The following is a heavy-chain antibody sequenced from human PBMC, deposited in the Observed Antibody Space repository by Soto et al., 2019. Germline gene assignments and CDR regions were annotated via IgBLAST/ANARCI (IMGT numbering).Heavy chain of an antibody. CDR3: AKDVLRFLEWLAFYGMDV. J-gene: IGHJ6*02. Sequence: PGGSLRLSCAASGFTFSTYSMNWVRQAPGKGLEWVSAISTSGTRTYYADSLKGRFTISRDNSKNTLYLHMHSLRAEDTAVYFFAKDVLRFLEWLAFYGMDVWGQGTTVTVSS. V-gene: IGHV3-23*01. CDR2: ISTSGTRT. CDR1: GFTFSTYS. D-gene: IGHD3-3*01.